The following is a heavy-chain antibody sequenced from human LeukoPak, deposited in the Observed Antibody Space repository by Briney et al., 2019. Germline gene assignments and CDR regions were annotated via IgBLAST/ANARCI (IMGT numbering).Heavy chain of an antibody. J-gene: IGHJ4*02. Sequence: GGSLRLSCAASGFTFDDYGMSWVRQAPGKGLEWVSGINWNGGSTGYADSVKGRFTISRDNAKNSLYLQMNGLRAEDTALYYCAREGTEDGSGSYLYYFDYWGQGTLVTVSS. CDR2: INWNGGST. D-gene: IGHD3-10*01. CDR1: GFTFDDYG. V-gene: IGHV3-20*04. CDR3: AREGTEDGSGSYLYYFDY.